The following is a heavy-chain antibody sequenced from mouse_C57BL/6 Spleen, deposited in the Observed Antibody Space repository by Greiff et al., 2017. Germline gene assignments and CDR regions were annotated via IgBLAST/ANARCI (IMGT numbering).Heavy chain of an antibody. Sequence: QVQLQQSGAELVRPGTSVKVSCKASGYAFTNYLIEWVKQRPGQGLEWIGVINPGSGGTNYNEKFKGKATLTADKSSSTAYMPLSSLTSEDSAVYFCARDYGSSLAWFAYWGQGTLVTVSA. CDR2: INPGSGGT. CDR3: ARDYGSSLAWFAY. V-gene: IGHV1-54*01. D-gene: IGHD1-1*01. J-gene: IGHJ3*01. CDR1: GYAFTNYL.